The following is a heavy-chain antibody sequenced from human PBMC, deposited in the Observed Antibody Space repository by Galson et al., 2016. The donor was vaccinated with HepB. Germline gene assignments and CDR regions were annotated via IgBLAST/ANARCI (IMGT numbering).Heavy chain of an antibody. D-gene: IGHD6-19*01. CDR2: IKEDGSKA. J-gene: IGHJ1*01. Sequence: SLRLSCAASGFTFSRFWMNWVRQAPGKGLEWVASIKEDGSKAFYADSVKGRFTISRDNLENSLSLQMNSLRAEDTAVFYCARYGDEAGWNFHQWGQGTLVTVSS. V-gene: IGHV3-7*03. CDR1: GFTFSRFW. CDR3: ARYGDEAGWNFHQ.